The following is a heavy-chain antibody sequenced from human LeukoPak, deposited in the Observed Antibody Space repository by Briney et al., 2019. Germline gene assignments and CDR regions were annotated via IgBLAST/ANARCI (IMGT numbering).Heavy chain of an antibody. CDR3: ARRTVAGID. V-gene: IGHV3-23*01. CDR1: GFTFSSYA. D-gene: IGHD6-19*01. J-gene: IGHJ4*02. CDR2: ISGSGDNT. Sequence: GGSLRLSCAASGFTFSSYAMSWVRQAPGKGLEWVSGISGSGDNTYYADSVKGRFTISRDNSKNTLYLQMNSLRAEDTAVYYCARRTVAGIDWGQGTLVTVSA.